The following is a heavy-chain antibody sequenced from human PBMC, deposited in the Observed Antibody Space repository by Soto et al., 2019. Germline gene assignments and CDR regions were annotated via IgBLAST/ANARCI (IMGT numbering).Heavy chain of an antibody. J-gene: IGHJ4*02. CDR1: GFTVSSNY. CDR3: ASQGTVQWLGYFDY. D-gene: IGHD6-19*01. Sequence: EVQLVESGGGLIQPGGSLRLSCAASGFTVSSNYMSWVRQAPGKGLECVSVIYSGGSTYYADSVKGRFTISRDTSKNTLYLQMNSLSAEDTAVYYCASQGTVQWLGYFDYWGQGTLFTVSS. V-gene: IGHV3-53*01. CDR2: IYSGGST.